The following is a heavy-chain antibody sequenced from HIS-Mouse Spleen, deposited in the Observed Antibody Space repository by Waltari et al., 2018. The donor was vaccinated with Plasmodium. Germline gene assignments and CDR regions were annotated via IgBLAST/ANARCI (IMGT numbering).Heavy chain of an antibody. CDR2: INHSGST. Sequence: QVQLQQWGAGLLKPSETLSLSSAAYGGSFSGYYWSWIRQPPGKGLEWIGEINHSGSTNYNPSLKSRVTISEDTSKNQFSLKLSSVTAADTAVYYCARVTSSGVYWYFDLWGRGTLVTVSS. J-gene: IGHJ2*01. CDR1: GGSFSGYY. D-gene: IGHD3-3*01. CDR3: ARVTSSGVYWYFDL. V-gene: IGHV4-34*01.